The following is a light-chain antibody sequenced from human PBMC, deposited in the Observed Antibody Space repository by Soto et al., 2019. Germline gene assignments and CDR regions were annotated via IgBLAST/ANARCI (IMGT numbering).Light chain of an antibody. J-gene: IGLJ1*01. CDR3: TSHTSSSSLDV. Sequence: QSALTQPASVSGSPGQSITISCTGTSSDLGAYNYVSWYQQHPGKAPKLMIYEVSNRPSGVSNRFSGSKSGNTASLTISGLQAEDEADYYCTSHTSSSSLDVFGTGTKLTVL. CDR1: SSDLGAYNY. V-gene: IGLV2-14*01. CDR2: EVS.